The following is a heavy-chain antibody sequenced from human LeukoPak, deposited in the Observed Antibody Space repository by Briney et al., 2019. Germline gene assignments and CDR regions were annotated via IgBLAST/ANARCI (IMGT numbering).Heavy chain of an antibody. V-gene: IGHV3-48*03. CDR1: GFTFSSYE. J-gene: IGHJ4*02. Sequence: GGSLRLSCAASGFTFSSYEMNWVRQAPGKGLEWVSYISSSGSTIYYADSVKGRFTISRDNAKNSLYLQMNSLRAKDTAVYYCARGGYSGYDKNFDYWGQGTLVTVSS. D-gene: IGHD5-12*01. CDR3: ARGGYSGYDKNFDY. CDR2: ISSSGSTI.